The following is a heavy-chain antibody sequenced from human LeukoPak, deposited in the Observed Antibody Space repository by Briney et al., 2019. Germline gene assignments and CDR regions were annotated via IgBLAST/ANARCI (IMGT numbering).Heavy chain of an antibody. CDR1: GFTFSSYS. CDR3: AREGSSWYGRGDNWFDP. D-gene: IGHD6-13*01. V-gene: IGHV3-21*01. CDR2: ISSSSSYI. Sequence: GGSLRLSCAASGFTFSSYSMNWVRQAPGKGLEWVSSISSSSSYIYYADSVKGRFTISRDNAKNSLYLQVSSLRVEDTAVYYCAREGSSWYGRGDNWFDPWGQGTLVTVSS. J-gene: IGHJ5*02.